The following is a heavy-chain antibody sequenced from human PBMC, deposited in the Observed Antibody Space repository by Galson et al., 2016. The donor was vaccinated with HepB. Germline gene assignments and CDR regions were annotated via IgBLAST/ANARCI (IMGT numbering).Heavy chain of an antibody. CDR3: ARDEGGFHLYYHDY. V-gene: IGHV4-4*07. CDR2: IYRSGAT. J-gene: IGHJ4*02. D-gene: IGHD2-15*01. CDR1: RGSISNYY. Sequence: SETLSLTCSVSRGSISNYYWSWIRQTAGKGLEWIGHIYRSGATRYNPSLKRRVTMSVDTSKNQFPLKMNSVTAADTAVYYCARDEGGFHLYYHDYWGQGTLVTVSS.